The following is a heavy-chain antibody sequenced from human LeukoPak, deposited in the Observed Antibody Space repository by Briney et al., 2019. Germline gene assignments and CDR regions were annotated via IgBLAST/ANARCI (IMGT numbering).Heavy chain of an antibody. V-gene: IGHV4-61*02. CDR1: GGSISSGSYY. D-gene: IGHD5-18*01. J-gene: IGHJ5*02. CDR2: IYTSGST. Sequence: SETLSLTCTVSGGSISSGSYYWSWIRQPAGKGLEWIGRIYTSGSTNYNPSLKSRVTISVDTSKNQFSLKLSSVTAADTAVYYCARGIQLWSRAGTYNWFDPWGQGTLVTVSS. CDR3: ARGIQLWSRAGTYNWFDP.